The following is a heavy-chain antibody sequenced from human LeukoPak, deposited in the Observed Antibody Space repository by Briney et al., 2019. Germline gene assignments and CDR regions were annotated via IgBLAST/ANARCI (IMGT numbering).Heavy chain of an antibody. CDR2: ISSDSSYI. V-gene: IGHV3-21*01. D-gene: IGHD5-12*01. CDR1: GFTFSSYS. Sequence: GGSLRLSCAASGFTFSSYSMSWVRQAPGKGLEWVSAISSDSSYIYYADSMRGRFTISRDNAKKSLFPQMNSLRVADTAVYYCARVRYSPSRNGIDWWGQGTLVTVSS. J-gene: IGHJ4*02. CDR3: ARVRYSPSRNGIDW.